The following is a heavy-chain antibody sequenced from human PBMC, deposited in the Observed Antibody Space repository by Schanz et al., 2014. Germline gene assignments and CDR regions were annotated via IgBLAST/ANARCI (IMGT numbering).Heavy chain of an antibody. CDR1: GYTFTSYG. V-gene: IGHV1-18*01. Sequence: QVQLVQSGAEVKKPGASVKVSCKASGYTFTSYGISWVRQAPGQGLEWMGWINTGSGDTKYSQNFQGRVTITRDTSASTVYMELRSLRSDDTAVYYCARDAADFYDILTEEDYWGQGTLVTVSS. D-gene: IGHD3-9*01. CDR3: ARDAADFYDILTEEDY. CDR2: INTGSGDT. J-gene: IGHJ4*02.